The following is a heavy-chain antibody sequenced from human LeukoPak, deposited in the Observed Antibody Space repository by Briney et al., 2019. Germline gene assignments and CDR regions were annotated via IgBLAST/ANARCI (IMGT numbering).Heavy chain of an antibody. V-gene: IGHV3-23*01. CDR2: ISGSGGST. J-gene: IGHJ4*02. D-gene: IGHD6-13*01. CDR3: ARVIRAAPGKGYFDY. CDR1: GFIFSTHA. Sequence: PSGGSLRLSCATSGFIFSTHALSWVRQAPGKGLEWASSISGSGGSTYHADSVKGRFTISRDSSKNTLYLQMNSLRAEDTAIYYCARVIRAAPGKGYFDYWGQGTLVTVSS.